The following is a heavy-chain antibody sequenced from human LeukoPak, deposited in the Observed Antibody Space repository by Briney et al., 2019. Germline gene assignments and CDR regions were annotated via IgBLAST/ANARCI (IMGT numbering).Heavy chain of an antibody. CDR3: ARGRVFPGVAPRQVWFDP. CDR1: GYTFTSYD. CDR2: MNPKSGNT. Sequence: ASVKVSCKASGYTFTSYDINWVRQAPGQGLEWMGWMNPKSGNTGYAQKFLGRVTMTRNTSISTAYMELSRLRSEDTAVYYCARGRVFPGVAPRQVWFDPWGQGTPVTVSS. V-gene: IGHV1-8*01. D-gene: IGHD3-10*01. J-gene: IGHJ5*02.